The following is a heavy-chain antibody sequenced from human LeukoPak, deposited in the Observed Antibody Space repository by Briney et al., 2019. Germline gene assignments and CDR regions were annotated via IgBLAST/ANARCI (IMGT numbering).Heavy chain of an antibody. CDR1: GFTFSDYY. CDR2: ISSSGSTI. D-gene: IGHD2-2*01. V-gene: IGHV3-11*04. CDR3: AREGVVPAAIKPRGFDY. J-gene: IGHJ4*02. Sequence: GGSLRLSCAASGFTFSDYYMSWIRQAPGKGLEWVSYISSSGSTIYYADSVKGRFTISRDNAKNSLYLQMSSLRAEDTAVYYCAREGVVPAAIKPRGFDYWGQGTLVTVSS.